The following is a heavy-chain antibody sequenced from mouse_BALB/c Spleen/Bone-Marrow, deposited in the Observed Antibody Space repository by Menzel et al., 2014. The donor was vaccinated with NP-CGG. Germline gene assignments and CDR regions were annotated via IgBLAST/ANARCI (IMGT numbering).Heavy chain of an antibody. CDR3: TRRDGYYVS. J-gene: IGHJ3*01. D-gene: IGHD2-3*01. V-gene: IGHV6-6*02. CDR2: IRLKSNNYAT. Sequence: LQHSGGGLVQPGGSMKLSCVASGFTFSNYWMHWVRQSPEKGLEWVAEIRLKSNNYATHYAESVKGRFTISRDDSKSSVYLQMNNLRAEDTCIYYCTRRDGYYVSCGQGTLVTVSA. CDR1: GFTFSNYW.